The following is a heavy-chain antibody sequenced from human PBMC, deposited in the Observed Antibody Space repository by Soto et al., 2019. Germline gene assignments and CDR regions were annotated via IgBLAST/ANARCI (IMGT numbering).Heavy chain of an antibody. CDR2: ISGSGGST. Sequence: PGGSLRLSCAASGFTFSSYAMSWVRQAPGKGLEWVSAISGSGGSTYYADSVKGRFTISRDNSKNTLYLQMNSLRAEDTAVYYCANVAGGYSSSWYDPVGFDPWGQGTLVTVSS. CDR3: ANVAGGYSSSWYDPVGFDP. J-gene: IGHJ5*02. V-gene: IGHV3-23*01. CDR1: GFTFSSYA. D-gene: IGHD6-13*01.